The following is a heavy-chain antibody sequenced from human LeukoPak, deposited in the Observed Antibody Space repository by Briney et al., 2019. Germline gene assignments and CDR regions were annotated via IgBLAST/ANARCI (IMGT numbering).Heavy chain of an antibody. J-gene: IGHJ3*02. CDR2: ISGSGGST. CDR1: EFTFSSYA. V-gene: IGHV3-23*01. Sequence: GGSLRLSCVVSEFTFSSYAMSWVRQAPGKGLEWVSAISGSGGSTYYADSVKGRFTISRDNSKNTLYLQMNSLGAEDTAVYYCAKDDRGRFRDSSGYYFNAFDIWGQGTMVTVSS. CDR3: AKDDRGRFRDSSGYYFNAFDI. D-gene: IGHD3-22*01.